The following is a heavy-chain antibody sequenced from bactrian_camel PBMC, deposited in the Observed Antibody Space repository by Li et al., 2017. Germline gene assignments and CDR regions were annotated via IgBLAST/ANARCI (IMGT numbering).Heavy chain of an antibody. CDR2: LASDGSS. CDR3: AADRRRHGPPSLRPGDYSV. CDR1: AYTPANVR. D-gene: IGHD2*01. V-gene: IGHV3S53*01. Sequence: HVQLVESGGGSVQAGGSLRLSCAFDAYTPANVRMAWFRQAPGKEREGVASLASDGSSIYANSLKGRFSISKDNARNWPDLQMDSLEPGDTARYYCAADRRRHGPPSLRPGDYSVWGQGTQVTVS. J-gene: IGHJ4*01.